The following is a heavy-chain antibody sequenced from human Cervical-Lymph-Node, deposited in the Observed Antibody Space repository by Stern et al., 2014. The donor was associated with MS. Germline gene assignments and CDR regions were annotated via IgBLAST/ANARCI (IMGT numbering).Heavy chain of an antibody. D-gene: IGHD6-13*01. J-gene: IGHJ6*02. CDR3: AREGTAAAGTGYYYYGMDV. Sequence: QLQLQESGPGLVKPAETLSLTCTVSGCSISSYYWSWIRQPPGKGLEWIGCIYYSGSTNYNSSLKSRVTISVDTAKNQFSLKLSSVTAADTAVYYCAREGTAAAGTGYYYYGMDVWGQGTTVTVSS. CDR1: GCSISSYY. CDR2: IYYSGST. V-gene: IGHV4-59*01.